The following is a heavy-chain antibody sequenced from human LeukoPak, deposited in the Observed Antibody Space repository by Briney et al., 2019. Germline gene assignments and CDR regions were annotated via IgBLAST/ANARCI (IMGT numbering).Heavy chain of an antibody. J-gene: IGHJ4*02. CDR1: GGSISSYY. V-gene: IGHV4-59*01. Sequence: SETLSLTCRVSGGSISSYYWSWVRQPPGKGLELIGYIYYTGSTKYNPYLKSGVTISVEKNKNQFSLNLSSVTAADTAVYYCARDCPYGDYVLDYWGQGTLVTVSS. CDR2: IYYTGST. CDR3: ARDCPYGDYVLDY. D-gene: IGHD4-17*01.